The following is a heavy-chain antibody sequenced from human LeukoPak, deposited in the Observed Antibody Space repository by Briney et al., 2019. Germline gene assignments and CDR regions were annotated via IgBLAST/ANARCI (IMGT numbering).Heavy chain of an antibody. CDR1: GFSLSTSGMC. CDR2: IDWDDDK. CDR3: ARDHVIAAAGRYYYYGMDV. V-gene: IGHV2-70*01. Sequence: SGPALVKPTQTLTLTCTFSGFSLSTSGMCVSWIRQPPGKALEWLALIDWDDDKYYSTSLKTRLTISKDTSKNQVVLTMTNMDPVDTATYYCARDHVIAAAGRYYYYGMDVWGKGTTVTVSS. J-gene: IGHJ6*04. D-gene: IGHD6-13*01.